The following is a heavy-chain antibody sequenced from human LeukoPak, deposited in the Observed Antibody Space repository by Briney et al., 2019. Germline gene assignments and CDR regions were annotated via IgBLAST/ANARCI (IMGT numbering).Heavy chain of an antibody. J-gene: IGHJ5*02. D-gene: IGHD3-9*01. CDR3: ARGYYDILTGYYPGFDP. V-gene: IGHV4-30-4*07. CDR1: GGSISSGGYS. Sequence: SETLSLTCAVSGGSISSGGYSWSWIRQPPGKGLEWIGYIYYSGSTYYNPSLKSRVTISVDTSKNQFSLKLSSVTAADTAVYYCARGYYDILTGYYPGFDPWGQGTLVTVSS. CDR2: IYYSGST.